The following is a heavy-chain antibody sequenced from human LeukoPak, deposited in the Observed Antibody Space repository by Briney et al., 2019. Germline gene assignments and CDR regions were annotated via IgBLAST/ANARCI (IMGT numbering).Heavy chain of an antibody. V-gene: IGHV4-61*01. CDR2: IYNGVNT. D-gene: IGHD1-26*01. J-gene: IGHJ5*02. Sequence: SETLSLTCTVSGASVSSASYWAWIRQPPGKGVEWIAHIYNGVNTNYNPSLKSRVTISVDTSKNQFSLRLNSVTAADTAVYYCARSRAFNSGAFDPWGQGSLVTVSS. CDR3: ARSRAFNSGAFDP. CDR1: GASVSSASY.